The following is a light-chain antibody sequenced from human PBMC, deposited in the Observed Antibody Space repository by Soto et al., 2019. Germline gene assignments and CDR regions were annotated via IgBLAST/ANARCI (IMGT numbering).Light chain of an antibody. V-gene: IGKV3-15*01. CDR3: QQDNEWRRT. Sequence: ETVMTQSPATLSVSPGERVTLSCRASQSVRTNLVWYQQSPGQPPRLLIYGASDRVAGVPDRFSGSGSGTDFTLTISGLQSEDCAVYYCQQDNEWRRTFXQGTKVDIK. J-gene: IGKJ2*01. CDR2: GAS. CDR1: QSVRTN.